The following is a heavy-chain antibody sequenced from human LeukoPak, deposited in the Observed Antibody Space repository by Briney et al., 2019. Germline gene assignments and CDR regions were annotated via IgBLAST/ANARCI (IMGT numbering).Heavy chain of an antibody. Sequence: ASVKVSCKASGYTFTSYYMHWVRQAPGQGLEWMGITNPSGGSTSYAQKFQGRVTMARDTSTSTVYMELSSLRSEDTAVYYCARAGGSFDAFDIWGQGTMVTVSS. V-gene: IGHV1-46*01. CDR2: TNPSGGST. D-gene: IGHD2-15*01. J-gene: IGHJ3*02. CDR3: ARAGGSFDAFDI. CDR1: GYTFTSYY.